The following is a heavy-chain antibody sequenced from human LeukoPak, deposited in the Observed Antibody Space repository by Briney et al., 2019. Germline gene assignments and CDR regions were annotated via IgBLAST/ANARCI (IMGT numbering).Heavy chain of an antibody. Sequence: GGSLRLSCAASGFTFSSYGMHWVRQAPGKGLEWVAFIRYDGSNKYYADSVKGRFTISRDNSKNTPYLQMNSLRAEDTAVYYCAKGNVADRCFDYWGQGTLVTVSS. CDR2: IRYDGSNK. CDR1: GFTFSSYG. D-gene: IGHD3-16*01. V-gene: IGHV3-30*02. J-gene: IGHJ4*02. CDR3: AKGNVADRCFDY.